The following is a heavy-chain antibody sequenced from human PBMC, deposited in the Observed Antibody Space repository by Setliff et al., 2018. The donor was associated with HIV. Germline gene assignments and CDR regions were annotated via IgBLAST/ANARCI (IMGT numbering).Heavy chain of an antibody. CDR2: IYYSGST. J-gene: IGHJ4*02. D-gene: IGHD4-17*01. CDR3: ARGTAPRRGTNYGGNYPLDS. Sequence: SETLSLTCTVSGGSISSSSYYWGWIRQPPGKGLEWIGGIYYSGSTYYTPSLKSRVTISIDTSKHQFSLKLSSVTAADTAVYYCARGTAPRRGTNYGGNYPLDSWGQGTLVTVSS. CDR1: GGSISSSSYY. V-gene: IGHV4-39*07.